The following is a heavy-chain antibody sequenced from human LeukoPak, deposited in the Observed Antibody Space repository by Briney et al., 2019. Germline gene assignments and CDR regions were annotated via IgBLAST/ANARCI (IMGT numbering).Heavy chain of an antibody. J-gene: IGHJ4*02. Sequence: GASVKVSCKASGGTFSSYAISWVRQAPGQGLEWMGRIIPILGIANYAQKFQGRVTITADKSTSTAYMELSSLRSDDTAVYYCARDIYMGVVIGTFDYWGQGTLVTVSS. CDR1: GGTFSSYA. D-gene: IGHD3-3*01. V-gene: IGHV1-69*04. CDR3: ARDIYMGVVIGTFDY. CDR2: IIPILGIA.